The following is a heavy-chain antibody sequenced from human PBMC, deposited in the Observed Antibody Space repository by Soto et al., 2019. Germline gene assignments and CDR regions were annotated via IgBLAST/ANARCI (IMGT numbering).Heavy chain of an antibody. V-gene: IGHV3-23*01. CDR3: ATGLCSDATCFRRADL. CDR1: GVSFSNHA. CDR2: VTGSGDRT. D-gene: IGHD2-15*01. J-gene: IGHJ6*02. Sequence: EVQLLDSGGGLVQPGGSLRLSCTASGVSFSNHAMSWVRQAPGKGLEWVSSVTGSGDRTFYAASGKGRFTVSRDNSKATLSPQLRSLQVEPTPVSYFATGLCSDATCFRRADLWAPGPRPTVSS.